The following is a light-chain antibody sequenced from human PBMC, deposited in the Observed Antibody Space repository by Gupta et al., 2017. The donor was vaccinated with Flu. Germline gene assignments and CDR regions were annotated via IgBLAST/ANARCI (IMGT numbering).Light chain of an antibody. CDR1: SLRLYY. CDR3: CSRDTRVDRWV. CDR2: NKN. V-gene: IGLV3-19*01. Sequence: GQTVRIACQGDSLRLYYASWYQQKPGQAPVIVIYNKNNRPSGIPDRFSGSSSGDTASLTITGAQAEDEADYYCCSRDTRVDRWVFGGGTKLTVL. J-gene: IGLJ3*02.